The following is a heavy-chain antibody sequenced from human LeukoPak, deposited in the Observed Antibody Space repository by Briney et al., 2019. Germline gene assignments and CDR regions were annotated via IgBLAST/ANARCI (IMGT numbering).Heavy chain of an antibody. J-gene: IGHJ4*02. CDR3: ARDGDGYNDLDY. CDR1: GFTFSSYA. Sequence: GGSLRLSCAASGFTFSSYAMSWVRQAPGKGLEWVSSISSSSSYIYYADSVKGRFTISRDNAKNSLYLQMNSLRAEDTAVYYCARDGDGYNDLDYWGQGTLATVSS. V-gene: IGHV3-21*01. D-gene: IGHD5-24*01. CDR2: ISSSSSYI.